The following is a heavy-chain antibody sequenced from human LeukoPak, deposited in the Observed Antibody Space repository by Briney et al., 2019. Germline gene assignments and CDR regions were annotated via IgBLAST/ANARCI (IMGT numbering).Heavy chain of an antibody. Sequence: GGSLRLSCAASGFTFSSYAMSWVRQAPGKGLEWVPAISGSGGSTYYADSVKGRFTISRDNSKNTLYLQMNSLRAEDTAVYYCARGTLSWSGYNWFDPWGQGTLVTVSS. CDR3: ARGTLSWSGYNWFDP. V-gene: IGHV3-23*01. CDR2: ISGSGGST. D-gene: IGHD3-3*01. CDR1: GFTFSSYA. J-gene: IGHJ5*02.